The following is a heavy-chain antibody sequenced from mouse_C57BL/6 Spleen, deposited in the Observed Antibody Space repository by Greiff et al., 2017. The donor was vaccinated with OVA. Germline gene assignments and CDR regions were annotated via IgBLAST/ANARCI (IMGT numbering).Heavy chain of an antibody. CDR2: IDPSDSET. D-gene: IGHD2-3*01. Sequence: QVQLQQPGAELVRPGSSVKLSCKASGYTFTSYWMHWVKQRPIQGLEWIGNIDPSDSETHYNQKFKDKATLTVDKSSSTAYMQLSSLTSEDSAVYYCAREDDGYPFDYWGQGTTLTVSS. V-gene: IGHV1-52*01. J-gene: IGHJ2*01. CDR3: AREDDGYPFDY. CDR1: GYTFTSYW.